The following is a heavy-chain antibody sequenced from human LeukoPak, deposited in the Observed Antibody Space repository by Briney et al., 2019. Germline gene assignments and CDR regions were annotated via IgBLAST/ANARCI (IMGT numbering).Heavy chain of an antibody. Sequence: ASVKVSCKASGYTFTSYAMHWVRQAPGQRLEWMGWINAGNGNTKYSQKFQGRVTITRDTSASTAYMELSSLRSDDTAVYYCARISGWLNDYWGQGTLVTVSS. CDR1: GYTFTSYA. V-gene: IGHV1-3*01. D-gene: IGHD6-19*01. J-gene: IGHJ4*02. CDR3: ARISGWLNDY. CDR2: INAGNGNT.